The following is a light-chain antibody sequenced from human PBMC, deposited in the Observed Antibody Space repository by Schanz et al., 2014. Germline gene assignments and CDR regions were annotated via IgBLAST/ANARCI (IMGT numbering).Light chain of an antibody. Sequence: QAVVTQEPSLTVSPGGTVTLTCGSSTGAVTSGHYPYWFQQKPGQAPRTLIYDTNNKHSWTPARFSGSLLGGKAALTLSGAQPEDEAEYYCLLTYSGFWMFGGGTKLTVL. CDR1: TGAVTSGHY. CDR2: DTN. CDR3: LLTYSGFWM. J-gene: IGLJ3*02. V-gene: IGLV7-46*01.